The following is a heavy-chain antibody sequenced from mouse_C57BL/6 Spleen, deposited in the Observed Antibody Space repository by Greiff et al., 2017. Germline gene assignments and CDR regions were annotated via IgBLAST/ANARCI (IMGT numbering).Heavy chain of an antibody. V-gene: IGHV14-2*01. Sequence: EVQLQQSGAELVKPGASVKLSCTASGFNIKDYYMHWVKQRTEQGLEWIGRIDPEDGDTKYAPKFQGKATITADTSSNTAYLQLSSLTSEDTAVYYCAFGIYDGYEGFAYWGQGTLVTVSA. J-gene: IGHJ3*01. CDR2: IDPEDGDT. D-gene: IGHD2-3*01. CDR3: AFGIYDGYEGFAY. CDR1: GFNIKDYY.